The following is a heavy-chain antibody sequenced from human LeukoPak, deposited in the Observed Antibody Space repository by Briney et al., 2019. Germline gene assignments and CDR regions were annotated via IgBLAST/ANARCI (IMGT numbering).Heavy chain of an antibody. J-gene: IGHJ3*02. D-gene: IGHD6-19*01. Sequence: GGSLRLSCAASGFTFSSYWMSWVRQAPGKGLEWVANIKQDGSEKYYVDSVKGRFTISRDNAKNSLYLQMNSLRAEDTAVYYCARESVVAGTDDAFDIWDQGTMVTVSS. CDR3: ARESVVAGTDDAFDI. CDR2: IKQDGSEK. CDR1: GFTFSSYW. V-gene: IGHV3-7*01.